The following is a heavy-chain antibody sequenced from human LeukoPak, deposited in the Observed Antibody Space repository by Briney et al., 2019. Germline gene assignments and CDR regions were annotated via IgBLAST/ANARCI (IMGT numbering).Heavy chain of an antibody. CDR3: AKDMWRFGELDYDY. CDR1: GFTFSSYA. D-gene: IGHD3-10*01. Sequence: GGSLRLSCAASGFTFSSYAMHWVRQAPGKGLEWVSLISGDGGSTYYADSVKGRFTISRDNSKNSLYLQMNSLRTEATALYYCAKDMWRFGELDYDYWGQGTLVTVSS. V-gene: IGHV3-43*02. J-gene: IGHJ4*02. CDR2: ISGDGGST.